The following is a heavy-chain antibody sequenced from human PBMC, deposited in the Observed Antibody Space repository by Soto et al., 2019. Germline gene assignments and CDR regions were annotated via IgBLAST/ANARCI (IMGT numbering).Heavy chain of an antibody. J-gene: IGHJ4*02. CDR2: IYDTGST. V-gene: IGHV4-31*03. CDR3: ARVDGLQTATPDY. Sequence: QVQLQESGPGLVKPSQTLTLTCTVSGGSISSVGGYWSWIRQHPGKGLEWIGNIYDTGSTYYNPPLKSRVTISLDTSKNHFSLNLTSVTAADTAVYYCARVDGLQTATPDYWGQGALVTVSS. D-gene: IGHD6-25*01. CDR1: GGSISSVGGY.